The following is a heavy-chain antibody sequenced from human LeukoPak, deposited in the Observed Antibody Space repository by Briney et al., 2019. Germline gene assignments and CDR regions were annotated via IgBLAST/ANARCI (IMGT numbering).Heavy chain of an antibody. D-gene: IGHD4-17*01. CDR3: AGYYGEGLYYFDY. CDR1: GFTFSSYS. CDR2: ISSSSSSYI. V-gene: IGHV3-21*01. J-gene: IGHJ4*02. Sequence: GGSLRLSCAASGFTFSSYSMNWVRQAPGKGLEWVSSISSSSSSYIYYADSVKGRFTISRDNAKNSLYLQMNSLRAEDTAVYYCAGYYGEGLYYFDYWGQGTLVTVSS.